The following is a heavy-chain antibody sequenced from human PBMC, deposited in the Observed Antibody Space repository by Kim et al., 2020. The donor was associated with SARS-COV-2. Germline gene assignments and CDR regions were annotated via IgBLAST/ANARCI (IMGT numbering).Heavy chain of an antibody. J-gene: IGHJ6*02. CDR3: ASGCGGDCYYYGMDV. D-gene: IGHD2-21*01. Sequence: ASVKVSCKASGYTFTSYYMHWVRQAPGQGLEWMGIINPSGGSTSYAQKFQGRVTMTRDTSTSTVYMELSSLRSEDTAVYYCASGCGGDCYYYGMDVWGQGTTVTVSS. V-gene: IGHV1-46*01. CDR2: INPSGGST. CDR1: GYTFTSYY.